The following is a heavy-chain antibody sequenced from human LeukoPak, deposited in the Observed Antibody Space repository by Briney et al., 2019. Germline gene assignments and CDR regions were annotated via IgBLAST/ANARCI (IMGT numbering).Heavy chain of an antibody. J-gene: IGHJ5*02. Sequence: SETLSLTCTVSGGSISSSSYYWGWIRQPPGKGLEWIGSIYYSGSTYYNPSLKSRVTISVDTSKNQFSLKLSSVTAADTAVYYCARGEPTVTVPWGQGTLVTVSS. CDR3: ARGEPTVTVP. V-gene: IGHV4-39*07. D-gene: IGHD4-17*01. CDR1: GGSISSSSYY. CDR2: IYYSGST.